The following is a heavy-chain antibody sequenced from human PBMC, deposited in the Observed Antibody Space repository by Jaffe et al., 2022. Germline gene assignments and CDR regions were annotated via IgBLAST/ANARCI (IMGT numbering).Heavy chain of an antibody. J-gene: IGHJ4*02. Sequence: EVQLVESGGGLVQPGGSLRLSCAASGFTFSSYEMNWVRQAPGKGLEWVSYISSSGSTIYYADSVKGRFTISRDNAKNSLYLQMNSLRAEDTAVYYCAREYCSGGSCYYDYWGQGTLVTVSS. D-gene: IGHD2-15*01. CDR1: GFTFSSYE. CDR2: ISSSGSTI. V-gene: IGHV3-48*03. CDR3: AREYCSGGSCYYDY.